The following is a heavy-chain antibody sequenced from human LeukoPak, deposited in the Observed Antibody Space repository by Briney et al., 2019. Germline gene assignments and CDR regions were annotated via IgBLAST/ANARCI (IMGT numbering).Heavy chain of an antibody. CDR2: IYPGDSDT. CDR1: GYSFTSYW. CDR3: ARRKITGTEEDYNWFDP. J-gene: IGHJ5*02. D-gene: IGHD1-20*01. Sequence: GESLKISCKGSGYSFTSYWIGWVRQMPGKGLEWMGIIYPGDSDTRYSPSFQGQVTISADKSISTAYLQWSSLKASDTAMYYCARRKITGTEEDYNWFDPWGQGALVTVSS. V-gene: IGHV5-51*01.